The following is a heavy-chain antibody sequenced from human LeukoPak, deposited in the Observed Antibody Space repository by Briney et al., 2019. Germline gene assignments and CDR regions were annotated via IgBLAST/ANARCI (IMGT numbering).Heavy chain of an antibody. D-gene: IGHD3-10*01. V-gene: IGHV1-46*01. CDR1: GYTFTSFY. CDR3: ARPSPASWFYYYGMDV. J-gene: IGHJ6*02. Sequence: ASVKVSCKASGYTFTSFYMHWVRQAPGQGLEWMGVINSSGDSTTYAQNFRGRVTMTTDTSTSTVYMELSSLRSEDTAVYYCARPSPASWFYYYGMDVWGPGTAVTVSS. CDR2: INSSGDST.